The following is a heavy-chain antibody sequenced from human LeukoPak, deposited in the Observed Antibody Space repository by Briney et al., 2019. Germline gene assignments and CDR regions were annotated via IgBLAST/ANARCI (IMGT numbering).Heavy chain of an antibody. J-gene: IGHJ5*02. CDR3: TRDTGTYNWFDP. Sequence: PGGSLSLSCAASGFAFCGFAILCVRQSSGEGVEWVGYIDKKDKGYGTATTYPASGKGRFTISRDHSINTAYLQMKSLKTEDTALYYCTRDTGTYNWFDPWGEGTLVTVS. CDR2: IDKKDKGYGT. CDR1: GFAFCGFA. D-gene: IGHD1-26*01. V-gene: IGHV3-73*01.